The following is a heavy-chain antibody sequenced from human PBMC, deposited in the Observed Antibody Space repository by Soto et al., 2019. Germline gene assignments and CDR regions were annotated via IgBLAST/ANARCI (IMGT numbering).Heavy chain of an antibody. CDR1: GFTFSDYA. V-gene: IGHV3-23*01. CDR3: AKGGCSGVSCGWFDP. D-gene: IGHD2-15*01. CDR2: ISGSGGDT. J-gene: IGHJ5*02. Sequence: EVQLLESGGGLVQPGGSLRLSCAASGFTFSDYAMNWVRKAPGKGLEWVSGISGSGGDTYYADSVNGRFTISRDNSKNTLYLQMSSLRADDTAVYLCAKGGCSGVSCGWFDPWGQGTLVTVSS.